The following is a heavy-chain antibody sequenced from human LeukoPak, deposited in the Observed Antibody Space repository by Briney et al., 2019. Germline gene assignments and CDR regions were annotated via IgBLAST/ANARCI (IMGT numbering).Heavy chain of an antibody. CDR1: GFTFSSYA. Sequence: GGSMRLSCAASGFTFSSYAMSWVRQAPGKGLEWVSTISGSGGSTYYADSVKGRFTISRDNSKNTLYLQMNSLRAEDTAVYYCAKGTAIFWFDPWGQGTLVTVSS. CDR3: AKGTAIFWFDP. J-gene: IGHJ5*02. V-gene: IGHV3-23*01. CDR2: ISGSGGST. D-gene: IGHD2-21*02.